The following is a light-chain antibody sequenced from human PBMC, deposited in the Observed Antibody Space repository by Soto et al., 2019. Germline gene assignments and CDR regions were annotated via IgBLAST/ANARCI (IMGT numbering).Light chain of an antibody. CDR2: QVT. CDR3: SSYTDSSNYV. V-gene: IGLV2-14*01. CDR1: GSDLAIYNY. J-gene: IGLJ1*01. Sequence: QSALTQPASVSGSPGQSITISCTGTGSDLAIYNYVSWYQQQPGKAPKLMIYQVTNRPSGVSNRFSGSRSGNTASLTISGLQAEEEAGYYCSSYTDSSNYVYGTGTKVT.